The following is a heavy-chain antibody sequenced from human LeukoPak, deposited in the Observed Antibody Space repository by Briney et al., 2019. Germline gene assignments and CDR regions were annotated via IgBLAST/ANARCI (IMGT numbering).Heavy chain of an antibody. D-gene: IGHD2-2*01. V-gene: IGHV3-21*01. CDR3: ARDLARSTGLGYNWFDP. Sequence: GGSLRLSCAASGFTFSSYSMNWVRQAPGKGLEWVSSISSSSSYIYYADSVKGRFTISRDNAKNSLYLQMNSLRAEDTAVYYCARDLARSTGLGYNWFDPGAREPWSPSPQ. J-gene: IGHJ5*02. CDR2: ISSSSSYI. CDR1: GFTFSSYS.